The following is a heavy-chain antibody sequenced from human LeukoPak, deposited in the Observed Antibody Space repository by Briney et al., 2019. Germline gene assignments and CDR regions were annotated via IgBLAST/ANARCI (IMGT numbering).Heavy chain of an antibody. Sequence: SETLSLTCAVYGGSFSGYYWSWIRQPPGKGLEWIGEINHSGSTNYNPSLKSRVTISVDTSKNQFSLKLSSVTAADTAVYYCARLKGCRGNYYGSGSYYKCYYFDYWGQEPWSPPPQ. CDR3: ARLKGCRGNYYGSGSYYKCYYFDY. V-gene: IGHV4-34*01. CDR1: GGSFSGYY. D-gene: IGHD3-10*01. J-gene: IGHJ4*01. CDR2: INHSGST.